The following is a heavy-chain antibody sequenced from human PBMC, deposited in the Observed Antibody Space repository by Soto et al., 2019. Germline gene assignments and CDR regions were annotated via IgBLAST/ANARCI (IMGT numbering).Heavy chain of an antibody. Sequence: ETLSLTCTVSGGSISSYYWSWIRQPPGKGLEWIGYSYYSGSTNYNPSLKSRVTISVDTSKNQFSLKLSSVTAADTAVYYCARGGAGVTENWFDPWGQGTLVTVSS. CDR2: SYYSGST. J-gene: IGHJ5*02. D-gene: IGHD3-10*01. V-gene: IGHV4-59*08. CDR3: ARGGAGVTENWFDP. CDR1: GGSISSYY.